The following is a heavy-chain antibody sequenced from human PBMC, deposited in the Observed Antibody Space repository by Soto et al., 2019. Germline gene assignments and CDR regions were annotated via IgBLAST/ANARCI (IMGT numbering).Heavy chain of an antibody. Sequence: QVQLQQWGAGLLKPSETLSLTCAVYGGSFSGYYWSWIRQPPGKGLDWIGEINHSGSTNYNPSLKSRVTISVDTSKNQFSLQLSSVTAADTAVYYCARGRMRDGYNLWPFDYWGQGTLVTVSS. CDR1: GGSFSGYY. D-gene: IGHD5-12*01. V-gene: IGHV4-34*01. J-gene: IGHJ4*02. CDR3: ARGRMRDGYNLWPFDY. CDR2: INHSGST.